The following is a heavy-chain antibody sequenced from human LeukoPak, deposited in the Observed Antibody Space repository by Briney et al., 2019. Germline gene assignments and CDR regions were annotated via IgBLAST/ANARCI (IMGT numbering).Heavy chain of an antibody. J-gene: IGHJ6*03. Sequence: PSETLSLTCTVSGGSISSGGYYWSWIRQHPGKGLEWIGYIYYSGSTYYNPSLKSRVTISVDTSKDQFSLKLSSVTAADTAVYYCARAGYGRDYYYYYYMDVWGKGTTVTVSS. CDR3: ARAGYGRDYYYYYYMDV. CDR1: GGSISSGGYY. D-gene: IGHD5-12*01. V-gene: IGHV4-31*03. CDR2: IYYSGST.